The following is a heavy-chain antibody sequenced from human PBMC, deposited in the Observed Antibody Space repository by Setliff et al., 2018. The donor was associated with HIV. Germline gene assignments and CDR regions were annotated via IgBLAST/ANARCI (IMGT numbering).Heavy chain of an antibody. V-gene: IGHV4-4*09. Sequence: NPSETLSLTCTVSGGSINNHYWYWIRQPPGKGLEWIGYIYISGTTNYNPSLKNRVTMSLDTSKTQVSLRLTSVTAADTAVYYCARTRGYTYGYIDSWAQGTLVTVSS. CDR3: ARTRGYTYGYIDS. D-gene: IGHD5-18*01. CDR2: IYISGTT. CDR1: GGSINNHY. J-gene: IGHJ4*02.